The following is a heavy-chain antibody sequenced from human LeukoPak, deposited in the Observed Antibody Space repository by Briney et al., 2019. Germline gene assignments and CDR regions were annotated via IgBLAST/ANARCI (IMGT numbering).Heavy chain of an antibody. V-gene: IGHV4-59*01. J-gene: IGHJ6*02. CDR1: GGSISSYY. CDR3: ARAGYSYGLHYYYYGMDV. CDR2: IYYSGST. Sequence: SETLSLTCTVSGGSISSYYWSWIRQPPGKGLEWIGYIYYSGSTNYNPSLKSRVTISVDTSKNQFSLKLSSVTAADTAVYYCARAGYSYGLHYYYYGMDVWGQGTTVTVSS. D-gene: IGHD5-18*01.